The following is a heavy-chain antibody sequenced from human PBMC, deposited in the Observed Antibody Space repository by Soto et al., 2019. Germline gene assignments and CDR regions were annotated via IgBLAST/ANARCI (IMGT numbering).Heavy chain of an antibody. CDR1: GYSFSFYW. CDR2: MYPDDSDI. V-gene: IGHV5-51*01. J-gene: IGHJ3*02. CDR3: ATAYVYDFENSNYYRDAFDI. Sequence: GSLKISCKACGYSFSFYWIGWVRQMPGKGLEWMAIMYPDDSDIRYSPSFEAHVTISADKSTSTAFLQWSSLKASDTAMYYCATAYVYDFENSNYYRDAFDIWGQGTLVTVSS. D-gene: IGHD3-22*01.